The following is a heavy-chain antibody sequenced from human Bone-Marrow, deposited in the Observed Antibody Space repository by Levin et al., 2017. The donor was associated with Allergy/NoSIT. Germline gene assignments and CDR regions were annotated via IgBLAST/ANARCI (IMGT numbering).Heavy chain of an antibody. CDR2: INHSGST. CDR1: GGSFSGYY. V-gene: IGHV4-34*01. CDR3: ARGSIVVVPAADQGSYFDY. Sequence: SETLSLTCAVYGGSFSGYYWSWIRQPPGKGLEWIGEINHSGSTNYNPSLKSRVTISVDTSKNQFSLKLSSVTAADTAVYYCARGSIVVVPAADQGSYFDYWGQGTLVTVSS. D-gene: IGHD2-2*01. J-gene: IGHJ4*02.